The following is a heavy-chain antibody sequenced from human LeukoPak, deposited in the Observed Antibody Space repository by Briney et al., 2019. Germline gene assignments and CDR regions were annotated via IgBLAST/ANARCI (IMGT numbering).Heavy chain of an antibody. CDR1: GFTFSSYS. J-gene: IGHJ6*03. Sequence: GGSLRLFCAASGFTFSSYSMNWVRQAPGKGLEWVSSISSSSSYIYYADSVKGRFTISRDNAKNTLFLQMNSLRAEDTAVYYCARETPYDYVWGSYRYNYYMDVWGKGTTVTISS. D-gene: IGHD3-16*02. V-gene: IGHV3-21*04. CDR3: ARETPYDYVWGSYRYNYYMDV. CDR2: ISSSSSYI.